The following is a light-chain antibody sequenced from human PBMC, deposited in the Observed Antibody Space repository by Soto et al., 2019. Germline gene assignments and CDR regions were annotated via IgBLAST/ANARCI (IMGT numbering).Light chain of an antibody. Sequence: DIQMTQFPSSLSASVGDRVTITCQASHDIKKYLNWYQQKPGKAPKLLIYDVANLEIGVPSRFSGSGSGTDFTFTISSLQPEDIATYYCQQYDNLLTFGGGTKVDIK. J-gene: IGKJ4*01. CDR1: HDIKKY. V-gene: IGKV1-33*01. CDR2: DVA. CDR3: QQYDNLLT.